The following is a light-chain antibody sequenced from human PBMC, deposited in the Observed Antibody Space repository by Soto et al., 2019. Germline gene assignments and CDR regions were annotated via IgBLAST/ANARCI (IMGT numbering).Light chain of an antibody. CDR2: DSS. Sequence: SPATLSLSPGERATLSCRASQSVSSYLAWYQKKPGQAPRLLIFDSSNRATGIPSRFSGSWSGTDFTLTISSLEPEDFAVYYCQQRSNRITFGQGTRLEIK. CDR1: QSVSSY. J-gene: IGKJ5*01. V-gene: IGKV3-11*01. CDR3: QQRSNRIT.